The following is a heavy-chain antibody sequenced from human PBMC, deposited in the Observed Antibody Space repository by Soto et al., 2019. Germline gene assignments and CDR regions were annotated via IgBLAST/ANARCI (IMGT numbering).Heavy chain of an antibody. CDR1: GYTFTSYG. V-gene: IGHV1-18*01. CDR3: ERGRDKYHLLAPDY. CDR2: ISAYNGNT. Sequence: GASVKVSCKASGYTFTSYGIGWVRQAPGQGLEWMGWISAYNGNTNYAQKLQGRVTMTTDTSTSTAYMELRSLRSDDTAVYYCERGRDKYHLLAPDYWGQGTLVTVSS. D-gene: IGHD2-2*01. J-gene: IGHJ4*02.